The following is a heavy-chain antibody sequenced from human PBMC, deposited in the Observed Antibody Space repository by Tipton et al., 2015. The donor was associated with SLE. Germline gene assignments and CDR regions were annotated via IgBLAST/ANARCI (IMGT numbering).Heavy chain of an antibody. V-gene: IGHV3-53*05. CDR1: GFTVSSNY. CDR2: IYGGGST. CDR3: VREECSGGSCFDF. J-gene: IGHJ4*02. Sequence: SLRLSCAASGFTVSSNYMSWVRQAPGKGLEWVSVIYGGGSTYYADAVKGRFTISRGNSKNTPYLQMNSLRAEETAVFFCVREECSGGSCFDFWGQGTLVTVSS. D-gene: IGHD2-15*01.